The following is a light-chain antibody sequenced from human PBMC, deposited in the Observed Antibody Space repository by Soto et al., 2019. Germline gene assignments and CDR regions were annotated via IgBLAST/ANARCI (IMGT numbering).Light chain of an antibody. J-gene: IGLJ1*01. CDR1: SSDVGAYDF. Sequence: QSVLTQPASVSGSPGQSITSSGTGTSSDVGAYDFVTWYQQHPDNAPKLMIYEVSNRPSGVSNRFSGSKSVNTATLTISGLQAEDEADYYCSSYTSSSTRVFGTGTKVTVL. CDR3: SSYTSSSTRV. V-gene: IGLV2-14*03. CDR2: EVS.